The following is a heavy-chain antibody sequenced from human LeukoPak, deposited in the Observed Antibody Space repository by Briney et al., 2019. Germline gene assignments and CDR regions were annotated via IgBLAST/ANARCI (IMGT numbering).Heavy chain of an antibody. V-gene: IGHV3-48*03. Sequence: PGGSLRLSCAASGFTFSNYAMSWVRQAPGKGLEWVSYISSGGSAIYYADSVKGRFTISRDNAKNSLYLQMNSLGAEDTAVYFCARGWFDPWGQGTLVTVSS. CDR1: GFTFSNYA. CDR2: ISSGGSAI. CDR3: ARGWFDP. J-gene: IGHJ5*02.